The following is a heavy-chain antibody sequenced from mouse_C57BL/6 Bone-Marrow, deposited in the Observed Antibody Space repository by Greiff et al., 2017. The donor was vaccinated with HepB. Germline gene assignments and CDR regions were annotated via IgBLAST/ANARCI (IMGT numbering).Heavy chain of an antibody. Sequence: EVKLMESGGGLVKPGGSLKLSCAASGFTFSSYAMSWVRQTPEKRLEWVATISDGGSYTYYPDNVKGRFTISRDNAKNNLYLQMSHLKSEDTAMYYCARVTGTYYFDYWGQGTTLTVSS. J-gene: IGHJ2*01. CDR3: ARVTGTYYFDY. V-gene: IGHV5-4*03. D-gene: IGHD4-1*01. CDR2: ISDGGSYT. CDR1: GFTFSSYA.